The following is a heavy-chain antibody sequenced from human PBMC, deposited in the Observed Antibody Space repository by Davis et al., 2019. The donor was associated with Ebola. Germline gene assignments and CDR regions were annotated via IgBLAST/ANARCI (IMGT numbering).Heavy chain of an antibody. CDR3: SKDSLRYSAAYGGWLDS. D-gene: IGHD5-12*01. Sequence: PGGSLRLSCVGSGFTFDDYAMHWVRQLAGKGLEWVASISWNSDGVGYADFVEGRFTISKDDGKNSVHLQMDSLRPEDTALYYCSKDSLRYSAAYGGWLDSWGQGALVIVSS. CDR1: GFTFDDYA. V-gene: IGHV3-9*01. CDR2: ISWNSDGV. J-gene: IGHJ5*01.